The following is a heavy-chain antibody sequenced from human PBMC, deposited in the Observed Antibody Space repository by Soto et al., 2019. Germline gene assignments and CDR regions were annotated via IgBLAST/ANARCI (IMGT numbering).Heavy chain of an antibody. D-gene: IGHD3-10*01. CDR2: IYYSGST. V-gene: IGHV4-31*03. CDR1: GGSISSGGYY. J-gene: IGHJ3*02. Sequence: SETLSLTCTVSGGSISSGGYYWSWIRQHPGKGLEWIGYIYYSGSTYYNPSLKSRVTISVDTSKNQFSLKLSSVTAADTAVYYCASSIWFGEFTIHAFDIWGQGTMVTVSS. CDR3: ASSIWFGEFTIHAFDI.